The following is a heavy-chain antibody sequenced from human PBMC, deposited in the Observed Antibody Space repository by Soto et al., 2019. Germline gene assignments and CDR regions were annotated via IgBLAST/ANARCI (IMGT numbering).Heavy chain of an antibody. Sequence: EVQLVESGGGLVQPGGSLRLSCAASGFTFSTYWMNWVRKAPGKGREWVANIKEDGSGEYYVDSVKGRFTISRDNAKNSLFLDMNSLRGEDTAVYYCARDWGAPGRGSAFGYYYHYGMDVWGQGTTVTVPS. V-gene: IGHV3-7*05. D-gene: IGHD3-16*01. CDR3: ARDWGAPGRGSAFGYYYHYGMDV. CDR1: GFTFSTYW. J-gene: IGHJ6*02. CDR2: IKEDGSGE.